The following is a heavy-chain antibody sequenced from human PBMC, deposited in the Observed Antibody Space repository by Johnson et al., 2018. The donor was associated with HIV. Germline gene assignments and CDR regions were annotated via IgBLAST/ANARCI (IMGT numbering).Heavy chain of an antibody. CDR2: ISYDGSNK. J-gene: IGHJ3*02. CDR3: ARDPNSSNCSGVTCYSAAFDI. V-gene: IGHV3-30-3*01. Sequence: QVQLVESGGGVVQPGGSLRLSCAASGFTFSNYAMYWVRQAPGKGLEWVAAISYDGSNKYYADSVKDRFTISRDNSKNTLCLQMNSLRGEDTAVYYCARDPNSSNCSGVTCYSAAFDIWGQGTMVTVSS. CDR1: GFTFSNYA. D-gene: IGHD2-15*01.